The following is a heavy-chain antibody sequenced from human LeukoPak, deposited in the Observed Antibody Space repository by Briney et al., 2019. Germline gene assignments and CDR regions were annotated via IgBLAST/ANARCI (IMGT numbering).Heavy chain of an antibody. J-gene: IGHJ4*02. V-gene: IGHV4-39*07. CDR2: IYYSGST. CDR3: ARLGGFPGAIDY. CDR1: GGSISSSSYY. Sequence: SETLSLTCTVSGGSISSSSYYWGWIRQPPGKGLEWIGSIYYSGSTYYNPSLKSRVTISVDTSKNQFSLKLSSVTAADTAVYYCARLGGFPGAIDYWSQGTLVIVSS. D-gene: IGHD5-12*01.